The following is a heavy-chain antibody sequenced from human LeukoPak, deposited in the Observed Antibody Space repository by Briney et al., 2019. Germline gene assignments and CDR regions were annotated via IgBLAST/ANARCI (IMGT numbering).Heavy chain of an antibody. CDR1: GCSFTAYW. J-gene: IGHJ6*02. D-gene: IGHD4-17*01. Sequence: ASVKVSCKPSGCSFTAYWIHWVGQAPGQGLAWLGWINPNSGGTNYVQKFQGRVTMNRDTYISTAYLELSRLRSGGTAVYYCGLTVTYSYRMDVWGQGAMVTVSS. CDR3: GLTVTYSYRMDV. CDR2: INPNSGGT. V-gene: IGHV1-2*02.